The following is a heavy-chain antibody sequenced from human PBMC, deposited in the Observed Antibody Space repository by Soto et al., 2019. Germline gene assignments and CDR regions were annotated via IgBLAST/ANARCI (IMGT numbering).Heavy chain of an antibody. Sequence: GGSLRLSCAASGFGFSTHALSWVRQAPGKGLEWLSSITNTGITTHYADSVKGRFTISRENSRNTLHLQMNNLRVDDTAFYYCAKGFNYGATKHIDHGGQGTLVTGSS. CDR1: GFGFSTHA. V-gene: IGHV3-23*01. CDR2: ITNTGITT. J-gene: IGHJ4*02. CDR3: AKGFNYGATKHIDH. D-gene: IGHD4-17*01.